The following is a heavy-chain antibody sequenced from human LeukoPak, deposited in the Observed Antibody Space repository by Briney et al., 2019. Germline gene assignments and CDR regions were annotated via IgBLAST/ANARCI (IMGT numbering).Heavy chain of an antibody. CDR1: GFTFSNYW. D-gene: IGHD6-13*01. J-gene: IGHJ4*02. Sequence: PGGSLRLSCEGSGFTFSNYWMGWVRQAPGKGLQWVANIKTDGSEKYYVDSVKGRFTISRDNAKNSLYLQMNSLRAEDTAVYFCSKGGSSWSRWDYWGQGTLVTVSS. CDR3: SKGGSSWSRWDY. CDR2: IKTDGSEK. V-gene: IGHV3-7*01.